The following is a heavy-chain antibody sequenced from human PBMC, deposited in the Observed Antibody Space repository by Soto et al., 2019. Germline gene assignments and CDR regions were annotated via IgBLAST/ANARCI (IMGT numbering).Heavy chain of an antibody. Sequence: GESLKISCKGSGYSFTSYWIGWVRQMPGKGLGWMGIIYPGDSDTRYSPSFQGQVTISADKSISTAYLQWSSLKASDTATYYCARPAVIAGDYYYYGMDVWGQGTTVTVSS. CDR1: GYSFTSYW. V-gene: IGHV5-51*01. CDR2: IYPGDSDT. D-gene: IGHD6-13*01. CDR3: ARPAVIAGDYYYYGMDV. J-gene: IGHJ6*02.